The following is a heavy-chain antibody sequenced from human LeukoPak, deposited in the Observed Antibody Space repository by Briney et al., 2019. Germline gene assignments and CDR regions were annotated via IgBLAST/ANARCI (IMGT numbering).Heavy chain of an antibody. Sequence: ASVKVSCKASGGTFSSYAISWVRQAPGQGLEWMGRIIPILGIANYAQKFQDRVTITADKSTSTAYMELSSLRSEDTAVYYCARDNPDSGYLDDYWGQGTLVTVSS. CDR3: ARDNPDSGYLDDY. D-gene: IGHD3-22*01. J-gene: IGHJ4*02. V-gene: IGHV1-69*04. CDR1: GGTFSSYA. CDR2: IIPILGIA.